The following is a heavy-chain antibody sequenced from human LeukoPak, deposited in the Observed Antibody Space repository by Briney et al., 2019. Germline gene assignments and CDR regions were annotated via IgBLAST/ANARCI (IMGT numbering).Heavy chain of an antibody. J-gene: IGHJ4*02. Sequence: GGSLRLSCAASGFTFSNGWMTWVRQAPGKGLEWVGRIKSNTDGGTIDYAAPVKGRFTISRDDSKNTLYLQMKSLRTEDTAVYYCTTDRGMTTMSIFGYWGQGTLVTVSS. CDR2: IKSNTDGGTI. CDR1: GFTFSNGW. D-gene: IGHD5-24*01. CDR3: TTDRGMTTMSIFGY. V-gene: IGHV3-15*01.